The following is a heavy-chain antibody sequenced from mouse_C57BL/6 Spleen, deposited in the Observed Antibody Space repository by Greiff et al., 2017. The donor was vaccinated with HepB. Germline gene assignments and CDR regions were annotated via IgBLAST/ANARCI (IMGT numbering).Heavy chain of an antibody. J-gene: IGHJ4*01. D-gene: IGHD1-1*01. Sequence: VKLQESGPGLVAPSQSLSITCTVSGFSLTSYGVHWVRQPPGKGLEWLVVIWSDGSTTYNSALKSRLSISKDNSKSQVFLKMNSLQTDDTAMHYGARQRDYGSSYDYAMDYWGQGTSVTVSS. CDR3: ARQRDYGSSYDYAMDY. CDR2: IWSDGST. CDR1: GFSLTSYG. V-gene: IGHV2-6-1*01.